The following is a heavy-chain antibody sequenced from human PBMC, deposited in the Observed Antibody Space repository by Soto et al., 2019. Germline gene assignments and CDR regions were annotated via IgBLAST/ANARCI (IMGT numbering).Heavy chain of an antibody. CDR3: ARDPARGGGDPFDY. CDR1: GYTFTSYG. J-gene: IGHJ4*02. V-gene: IGHV1-18*01. CDR2: ISAYNGNT. D-gene: IGHD2-21*01. Sequence: ASVKVSCKASGYTFTSYGISWVRQAPGQGFEWMGWISAYNGNTNYAQKLQGRVTMSTDISTSTAYMELRSLRSDDTAVYYCARDPARGGGDPFDYWGQGTLVTVSS.